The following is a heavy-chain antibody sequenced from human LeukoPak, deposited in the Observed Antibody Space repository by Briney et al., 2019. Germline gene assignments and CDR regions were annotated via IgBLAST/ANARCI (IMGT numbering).Heavy chain of an antibody. V-gene: IGHV1-69*13. D-gene: IGHD1-26*01. CDR3: ATDTYSSGSYEWAPLGPFDI. J-gene: IGHJ3*02. CDR2: IIPIFGTR. CDR1: GGTFSSYG. Sequence: RASVKVSCKASGGTFSSYGFSWVRQAPGQGLEWMGGIIPIFGTRKYAQKFQGRVMITADESTSTAYMELSSLRSEDTAVYYCATDTYSSGSYEWAPLGPFDIWGQGTMVTVSS.